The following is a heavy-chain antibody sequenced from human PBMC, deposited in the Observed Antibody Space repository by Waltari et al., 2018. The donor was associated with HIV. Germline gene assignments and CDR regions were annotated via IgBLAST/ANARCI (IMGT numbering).Heavy chain of an antibody. V-gene: IGHV1-18*01. CDR2: VSAWKGDT. J-gene: IGHJ5*01. Sequence: VQLLQSGNEVKRPGASVKVSCETSGYRFSNYGISWVRQAPGHGLEWLGWVSAWKGDTKYLESLKDRVTMTPDTTTSTAYMELRNLRFDDTAVYFCARDGRGADGAGSHWWFDSWGQGTLVTVSS. D-gene: IGHD3-10*01. CDR1: GYRFSNYG. CDR3: ARDGRGADGAGSHWWFDS.